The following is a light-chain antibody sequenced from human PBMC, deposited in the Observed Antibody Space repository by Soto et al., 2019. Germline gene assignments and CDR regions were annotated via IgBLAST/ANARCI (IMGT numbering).Light chain of an antibody. Sequence: QSALTQPASVSGSPGQSITISCTGTSSDVGSYNLVSWYQQHPGKAPKPMIYEGSKRPSGVSNRFSGSKSGNTASLTISGLQAEDEADYYCCSYAGNSLYVFGTGTKVTVL. CDR1: SSDVGSYNL. CDR2: EGS. V-gene: IGLV2-23*01. J-gene: IGLJ1*01. CDR3: CSYAGNSLYV.